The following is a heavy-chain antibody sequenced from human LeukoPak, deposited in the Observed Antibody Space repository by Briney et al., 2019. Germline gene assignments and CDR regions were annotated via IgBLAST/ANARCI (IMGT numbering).Heavy chain of an antibody. D-gene: IGHD6-19*01. J-gene: IGHJ4*02. CDR2: IYYSGST. CDR3: ARGRYSSGWYPYYFDY. CDR1: GGSISSGGYS. Sequence: PSETLSLTCAVSGGSISSGGYSWSWIRQPPGKGLEWIGSIYYSGSTNYNPSLKSRVTISVDTSKNQFSLKLSSVTAADTAVYYCARGRYSSGWYPYYFDYWGQGTLVTVSS. V-gene: IGHV4-61*08.